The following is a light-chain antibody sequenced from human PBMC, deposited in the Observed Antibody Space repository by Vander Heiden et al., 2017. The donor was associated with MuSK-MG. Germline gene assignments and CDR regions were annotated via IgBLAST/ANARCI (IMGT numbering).Light chain of an antibody. J-gene: IGLJ1*01. Sequence: QSALPQPASVSGSPGQSLTISCPGTSSDVGRYNLVSWYQQHPVKAPKLMIYEVSKRPSGVSTRFSGSKSGNTASLTISGLQAEDEADYYCCSYAGSSTYVFGTGTKVTVL. CDR1: SSDVGRYNL. CDR2: EVS. CDR3: CSYAGSSTYV. V-gene: IGLV2-23*02.